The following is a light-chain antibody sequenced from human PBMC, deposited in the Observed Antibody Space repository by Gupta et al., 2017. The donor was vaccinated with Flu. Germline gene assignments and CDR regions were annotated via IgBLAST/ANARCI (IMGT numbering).Light chain of an antibody. CDR2: RNS. V-gene: IGLV3-9*01. CDR3: QVWDSSTAV. CDR1: NIGSKN. J-gene: IGLJ1*01. Sequence: SSELTQSLSVSVALGQTARLTCGGYNIGSKNVHWYQQKPGQAPVLVIYRNSNRPSGIPERFSGYNSGNTATLTISRAQVGDEADYYCQVWDSSTAVFGTGTRVTVL.